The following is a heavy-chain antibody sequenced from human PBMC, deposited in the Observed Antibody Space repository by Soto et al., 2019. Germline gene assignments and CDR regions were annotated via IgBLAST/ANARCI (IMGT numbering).Heavy chain of an antibody. CDR1: GLPFSSYS. CDR3: ARDVTSSTYYYLSPGGFDP. V-gene: IGHV3-21*01. Sequence: PGGSLRLSCTASGLPFSSYSMNWVRQAPGKGLEWVSSISSSSSYIYYADSVKGRFTISRDNAKNSLYLQMNSLRAEDTAVYYCARDVTSSTYYYLSPGGFDPWGQGTLVTVSS. J-gene: IGHJ5*02. D-gene: IGHD3-22*01. CDR2: ISSSSSYI.